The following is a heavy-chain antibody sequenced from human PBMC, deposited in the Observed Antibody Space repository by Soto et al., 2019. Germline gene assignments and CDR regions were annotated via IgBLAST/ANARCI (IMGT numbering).Heavy chain of an antibody. CDR3: ARARGYCSGGSCPRYAFDI. J-gene: IGHJ3*02. D-gene: IGHD2-15*01. CDR1: GGTFSSYA. CDR2: IIPIFGTA. V-gene: IGHV1-69*13. Sequence: SVKVSCKASGGTFSSYAISWVRQAPGQGLEWMGGIIPIFGTANYAQKFQGRVTITADESTSTAYVELSSLRSEDTAVYYCARARGYCSGGSCPRYAFDIWGQGTMVTVSS.